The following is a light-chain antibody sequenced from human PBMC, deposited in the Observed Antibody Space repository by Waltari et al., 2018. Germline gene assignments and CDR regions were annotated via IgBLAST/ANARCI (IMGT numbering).Light chain of an antibody. J-gene: IGKJ3*01. CDR3: QQYGSSPVT. Sequence: EVVLTQSPGTLSLSPGERASLSCRASQSVRSNSLAWYQQKPGQAPRLLIYGASSRATGIPDRFSGSGSGTDFTLIITRLEAEDFAVYFCQQYGSSPVTFGPGTKVDIK. V-gene: IGKV3-20*01. CDR1: QSVRSNS. CDR2: GAS.